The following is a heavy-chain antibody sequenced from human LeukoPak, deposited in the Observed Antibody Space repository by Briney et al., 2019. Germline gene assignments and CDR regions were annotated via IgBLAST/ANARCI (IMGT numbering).Heavy chain of an antibody. Sequence: SETLSLTCTVSGGSISSSGYYWGWIRQPPGKGLEWIGSVDYTGITSHSPSLKSRVTISVDTSKNQFSLKLSSVTAADTAVYYCARFVGAYCGGDRYWPSAYFDYWGQGTLVTVSS. CDR2: VDYTGIT. CDR3: ARFVGAYCGGDRYWPSAYFDY. CDR1: GGSISSSGYY. V-gene: IGHV4-39*07. D-gene: IGHD2-21*02. J-gene: IGHJ4*02.